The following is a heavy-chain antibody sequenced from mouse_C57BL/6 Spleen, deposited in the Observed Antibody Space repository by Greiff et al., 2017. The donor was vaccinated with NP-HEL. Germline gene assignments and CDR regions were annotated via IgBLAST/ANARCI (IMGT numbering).Heavy chain of an antibody. D-gene: IGHD3-2*02. CDR2: IYPGGGYT. J-gene: IGHJ4*01. Sequence: QVQLKESGAELVRPGTSVKMSCKASGYTFTNYWIGWAKQRPGHGLEWIGDIYPGGGYTNYNEKFKGKATLTADKSSRTAYMQFSSLTSEDSAIYYCARRGPREGQLRPHYYAMDYWGQGTSVTVSS. CDR1: GYTFTNYW. CDR3: ARRGPREGQLRPHYYAMDY. V-gene: IGHV1-63*01.